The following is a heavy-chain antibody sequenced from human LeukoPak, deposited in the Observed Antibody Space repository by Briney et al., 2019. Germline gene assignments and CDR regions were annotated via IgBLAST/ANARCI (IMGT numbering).Heavy chain of an antibody. D-gene: IGHD6-19*01. V-gene: IGHV3-21*01. CDR3: ARYSSGWYHGDY. CDR2: ITTSSSYI. CDR1: GFTFSSYS. J-gene: IGHJ4*02. Sequence: PGGSLRLSCAASGFTFSSYSMNWVRQAPGKGLEWVSSITTSSSYIYYADSVKGRFTIPRDNAKNSLYLQMNSLRAEDTAVYYCARYSSGWYHGDYWGQGTLVTVSS.